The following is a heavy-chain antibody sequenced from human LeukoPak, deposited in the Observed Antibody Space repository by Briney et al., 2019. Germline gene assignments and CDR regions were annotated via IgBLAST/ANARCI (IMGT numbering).Heavy chain of an antibody. CDR3: ARLFPYSSSSHDYYYGMDV. J-gene: IGHJ6*02. V-gene: IGHV4-34*01. Sequence: SETLSLTCAVYGGSFSGYYWSWIRQPPGKGLEWIGEINRSGSTNYNPSLKSRVTISVDTSKNQFSLKLSSVTAADTAVYYCARLFPYSSSSHDYYYGMDVWGQGTTVTVSS. D-gene: IGHD6-6*01. CDR2: INRSGST. CDR1: GGSFSGYY.